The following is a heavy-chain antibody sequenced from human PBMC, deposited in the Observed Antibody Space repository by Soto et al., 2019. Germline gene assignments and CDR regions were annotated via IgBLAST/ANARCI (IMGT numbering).Heavy chain of an antibody. CDR1: GYTFTSYY. D-gene: IGHD3-3*01. CDR3: GRGGAITIFGVAPFYSYYGMDV. Sequence: RASVKVSCKASGYTFTSYYMHWVRQAPGQGLEWMGIINPSGGSTSYAQKFQGRVTMTRDTSTSTVYMELSSLRSEDTAVYYCGRGGAITIFGVAPFYSYYGMDVWGKGTSVTVPS. CDR2: INPSGGST. V-gene: IGHV1-46*01. J-gene: IGHJ6*04.